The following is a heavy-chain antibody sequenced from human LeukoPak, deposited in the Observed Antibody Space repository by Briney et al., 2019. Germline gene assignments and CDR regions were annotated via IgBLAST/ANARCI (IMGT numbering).Heavy chain of an antibody. J-gene: IGHJ4*02. Sequence: PSETLSLTCTVSGGSISSYYWSWIRQPPRKGLEWIGYIYYSGSTNYNPSLKSRVTISVDTSKNQFSLKLSSVTAADTAVYYCARDQDGLDYWGQRTLVTVSS. V-gene: IGHV4-59*01. D-gene: IGHD2-15*01. CDR1: GGSISSYY. CDR2: IYYSGST. CDR3: ARDQDGLDY.